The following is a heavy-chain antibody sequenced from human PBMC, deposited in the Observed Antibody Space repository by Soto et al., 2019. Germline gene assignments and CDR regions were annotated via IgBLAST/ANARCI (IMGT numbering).Heavy chain of an antibody. Sequence: ASVKVSCKASGGTFSSYAISWVRQAPGQGLEWMGGIIPIFGTANYAQKFQGRVTITADESTSTAYMELSSLRSEDTAVYYCARRPDYYDSSGYSGDDYFDYWGQGTLVTVSS. CDR2: IIPIFGTA. CDR3: ARRPDYYDSSGYSGDDYFDY. J-gene: IGHJ4*02. V-gene: IGHV1-69*13. D-gene: IGHD3-22*01. CDR1: GGTFSSYA.